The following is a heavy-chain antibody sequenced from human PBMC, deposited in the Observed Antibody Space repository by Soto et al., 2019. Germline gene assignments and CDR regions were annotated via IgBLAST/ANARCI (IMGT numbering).Heavy chain of an antibody. Sequence: PGESLKISCKGSGYSFTSYWISWVRQMPGKGLEWMGRIDPSDSYTNYSPSFQGHVTISADKSISTAYLQWSSLKASDTAMYYCASIYIGYGPPNKTFDYWGQGTLVTVSS. CDR3: ASIYIGYGPPNKTFDY. CDR2: IDPSDSYT. V-gene: IGHV5-10-1*01. CDR1: GYSFTSYW. D-gene: IGHD5-18*01. J-gene: IGHJ4*02.